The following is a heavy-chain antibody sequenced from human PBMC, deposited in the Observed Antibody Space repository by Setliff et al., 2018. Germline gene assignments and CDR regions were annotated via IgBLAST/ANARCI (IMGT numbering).Heavy chain of an antibody. CDR1: GGSINSGSYY. CDR2: IYTSWST. CDR3: ARAISGWYSAHYYYMDV. Sequence: SETLSLTCTVSGGSINSGSYYWSFIRQPAGKGLEWIGQIYTSWSTNYNPSLKSRVTMSVDTSKNQFSLKVTSVTAADTAVYYCARAISGWYSAHYYYMDVWGKGTAVTVSS. J-gene: IGHJ6*03. D-gene: IGHD6-19*01. V-gene: IGHV4-61*09.